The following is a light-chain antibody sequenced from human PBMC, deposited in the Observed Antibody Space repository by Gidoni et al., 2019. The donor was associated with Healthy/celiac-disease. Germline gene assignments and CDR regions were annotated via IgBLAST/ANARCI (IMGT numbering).Light chain of an antibody. CDR2: GTS. Sequence: ETVLTQSPGTLSLSPGERATLSCRASQSLGSHSLAWYKQKPGQAPRLLIFGTSSRATGVPDRFSGSGSGADFTLIVTRLEPEDFALYYCQQYGGSPLTFGGGTKIE. J-gene: IGKJ4*01. V-gene: IGKV3-20*01. CDR3: QQYGGSPLT. CDR1: QSLGSHS.